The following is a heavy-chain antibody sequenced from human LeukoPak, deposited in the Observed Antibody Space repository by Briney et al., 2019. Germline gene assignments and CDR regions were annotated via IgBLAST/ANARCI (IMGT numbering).Heavy chain of an antibody. CDR2: IYYSGST. V-gene: IGHV4-31*03. CDR3: ARHGVDTAMVTRFRYYYYGMDV. J-gene: IGHJ6*02. CDR1: GGSISSGGYY. D-gene: IGHD5-18*01. Sequence: SQTLSLTCTVSGGSISSGGYYWSWIRQHPGKGLEWIGYIYYSGSTYYNPSLNSRVTISVDTSNNQFSLKLSSVTAADTAVYYCARHGVDTAMVTRFRYYYYGMDVWGQGTTVTVSS.